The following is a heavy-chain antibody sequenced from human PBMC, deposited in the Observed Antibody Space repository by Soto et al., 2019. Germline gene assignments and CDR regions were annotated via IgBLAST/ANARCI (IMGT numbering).Heavy chain of an antibody. CDR3: AREGYFDWLTPGY. CDR1: GFTFNSYW. Sequence: GGSLRLSCAASGFTFNSYWIHWVRQAPGEGLEWVAVINGDGSNTYYADSVKGRFTISRDNSKNTLYLQMNSLRAEDTAVYYCAREGYFDWLTPGYWGQGTLVTVSS. V-gene: IGHV3-30*03. J-gene: IGHJ4*02. CDR2: INGDGSNT. D-gene: IGHD3-9*01.